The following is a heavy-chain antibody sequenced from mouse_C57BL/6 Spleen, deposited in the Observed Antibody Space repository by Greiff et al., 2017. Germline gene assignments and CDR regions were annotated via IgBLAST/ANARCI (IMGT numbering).Heavy chain of an antibody. CDR2: IYPGDGDT. CDR3: ARVYYGSSYYYFDY. V-gene: IGHV1-82*01. D-gene: IGHD1-1*01. CDR1: GYAFSSSW. J-gene: IGHJ2*01. Sequence: VQLQQSGPELVKPGASVKISCKASGYAFSSSWMNWVKQRPGKGLEWIGRIYPGDGDTNYNGKFKGKATLTADKSSSTAYMQLSSLTSEDSAVYFCARVYYGSSYYYFDYWGQGTTLTVSS.